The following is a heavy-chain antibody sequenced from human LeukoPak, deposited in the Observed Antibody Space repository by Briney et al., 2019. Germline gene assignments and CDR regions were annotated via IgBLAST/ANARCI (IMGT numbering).Heavy chain of an antibody. CDR3: ARIQLYHGDFDS. D-gene: IGHD1-1*01. Sequence: GGSLRLSCAASGFTFNNYWMTWVRQAPGKGLEWVASIRDDGSAKYYMDSVKGRFTTSRAAAKNSLSLQMSSLRDEDTATYSCARIQLYHGDFDSWGQGTLVTVSS. V-gene: IGHV3-7*01. J-gene: IGHJ4*02. CDR1: GFTFNNYW. CDR2: IRDDGSAK.